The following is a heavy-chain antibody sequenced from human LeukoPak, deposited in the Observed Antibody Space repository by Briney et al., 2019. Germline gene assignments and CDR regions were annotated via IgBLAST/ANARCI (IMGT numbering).Heavy chain of an antibody. CDR2: ISASGGNT. CDR3: AKEKTTVVTPGLDY. CDR1: GFTFSSYA. D-gene: IGHD4-23*01. J-gene: IGHJ4*02. V-gene: IGHV3-23*01. Sequence: PGGSLRLSCAASGFTFSSYAITWVRQAPGKGLEWVSAISASGGNTYYVDSVKGRFTISRDNSKNTLYLQMNSLRAEDTAVYYCAKEKTTVVTPGLDYWGQGTLVTVSS.